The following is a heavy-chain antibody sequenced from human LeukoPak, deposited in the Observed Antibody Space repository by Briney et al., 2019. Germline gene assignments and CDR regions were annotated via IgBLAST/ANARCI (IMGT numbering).Heavy chain of an antibody. D-gene: IGHD3-16*01. CDR2: ISAYNGNT. Sequence: GASVKVSCKASGYTFTSYGISWVRQAPGQGLEWMGWISAYNGNTNYAQKLQGRVTMTTDTSTSTAYMELRSLRSDDTAVYYCARERGDSGYYYYGMDVWGQGTTVTVSS. V-gene: IGHV1-18*01. CDR3: ARERGDSGYYYYGMDV. CDR1: GYTFTSYG. J-gene: IGHJ6*02.